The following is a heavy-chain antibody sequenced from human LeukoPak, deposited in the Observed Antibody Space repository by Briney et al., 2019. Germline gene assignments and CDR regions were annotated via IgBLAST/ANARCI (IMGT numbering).Heavy chain of an antibody. Sequence: PSETLSLTCTVSGGSISSYYWSWIRQPPGKGLEWIGYIYYSGSTNYNPSLKSRVTISVDTSKNQFSLKLSSVTAADTAVYYCARESPRFRNYFDYWGQGTLVNVSS. V-gene: IGHV4-59*01. J-gene: IGHJ4*02. CDR2: IYYSGST. CDR3: ARESPRFRNYFDY. CDR1: GGSISSYY.